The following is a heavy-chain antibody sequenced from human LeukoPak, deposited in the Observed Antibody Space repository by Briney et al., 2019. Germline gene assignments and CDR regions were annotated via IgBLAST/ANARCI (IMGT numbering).Heavy chain of an antibody. Sequence: ETLSLTCAVYGGSFSGYYWSWVRQAPGKGLEWVSAISGSGGSTYYADSVKGRFTISRDNSKNTLYLQMNSLRAEDTAVYHCAKRPVLLWFGELFGYWGQGTLVTVSS. D-gene: IGHD3-10*01. V-gene: IGHV3-23*01. CDR2: ISGSGGST. CDR3: AKRPVLLWFGELFGY. J-gene: IGHJ4*02. CDR1: GGSFSGYY.